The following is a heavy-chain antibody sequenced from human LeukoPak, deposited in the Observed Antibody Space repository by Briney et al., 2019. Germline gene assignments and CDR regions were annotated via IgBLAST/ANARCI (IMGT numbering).Heavy chain of an antibody. V-gene: IGHV3-49*04. CDR1: GFTFSSYS. J-gene: IGHJ4*02. CDR2: IRSKAYGGTT. CDR3: TRVSDHYFDY. Sequence: PGGSLRLSCAASGFTFSSYSMNWVRQAPGKGLEGVGFIRSKAYGGTTEYAASVKGRFTISRDDSKSIAYLQMNSLKTEDTAVYYCTRVSDHYFDYWGQGTLVTVSS.